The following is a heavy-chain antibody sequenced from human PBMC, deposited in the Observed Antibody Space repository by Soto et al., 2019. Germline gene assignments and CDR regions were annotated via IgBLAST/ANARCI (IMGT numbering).Heavy chain of an antibody. CDR1: GGSIRSNNR. D-gene: IGHD1-26*01. CDR3: ARVYSGSYSDY. CDR2: IFQSGST. J-gene: IGHJ4*02. V-gene: IGHV4-4*02. Sequence: QVQLQESGPGLVKPSGTVSLTCAVSGGSIRSNNRWSWVRQLPGKGLEWIGEIFQSGSTNYNPSLKTRVTISVDKSKNQFSLKLSSVTAADTAVYYCARVYSGSYSDYWGQGTLVTVSS.